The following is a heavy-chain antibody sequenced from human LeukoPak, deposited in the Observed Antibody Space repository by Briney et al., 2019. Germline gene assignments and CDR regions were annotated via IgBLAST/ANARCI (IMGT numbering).Heavy chain of an antibody. CDR1: GYTFTSYD. D-gene: IGHD1-26*01. CDR3: ARDLIVGATSSDY. V-gene: IGHV1-8*03. J-gene: IGHJ4*02. Sequence: ASVKVSCKASGYTFTSYDINWVRQATGQGLEWMGWMNPNSGNTGYAQKFQGRVTITRNTSISTAYMELSSLRSEDTALYYCARDLIVGATSSDYWGQGTLVTVSS. CDR2: MNPNSGNT.